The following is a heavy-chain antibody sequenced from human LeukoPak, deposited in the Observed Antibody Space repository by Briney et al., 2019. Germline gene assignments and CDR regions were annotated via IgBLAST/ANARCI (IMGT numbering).Heavy chain of an antibody. V-gene: IGHV4-31*03. CDR2: IYYSGST. D-gene: IGHD5/OR15-5a*01. CDR3: ARDLVSTGPYYYSMDI. J-gene: IGHJ6*02. Sequence: SETLSLTCTVSGGSISSGGYYWSWIRQHPGKGLEWIGYIYYSGSTYYNPSLKSRVTISVDTSKNQFSLKLSSVTAADTAVYYCARDLVSTGPYYYSMDIWGQGTTVTVSS. CDR1: GGSISSGGYY.